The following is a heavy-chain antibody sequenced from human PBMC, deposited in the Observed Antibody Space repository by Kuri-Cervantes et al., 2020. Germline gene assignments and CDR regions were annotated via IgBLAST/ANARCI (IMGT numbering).Heavy chain of an antibody. CDR2: IIPIFGTA. V-gene: IGHV1-69*13. J-gene: IGHJ6*03. D-gene: IGHD5-24*01. CDR3: AADSNYKNYYYYYYMDV. CDR1: GGTFSSYA. Sequence: SVKVSCKASGGTFSSYAISWVRQAPGQGLEWMGGIIPIFGTANYAQKFQGRVTITADESTSTAYMELSSLRSEDTAVHYCAADSNYKNYYYYYYMDVWGKGTTVTVSS.